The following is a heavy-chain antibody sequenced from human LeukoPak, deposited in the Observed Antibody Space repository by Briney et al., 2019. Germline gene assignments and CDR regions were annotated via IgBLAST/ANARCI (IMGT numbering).Heavy chain of an antibody. CDR3: ARSKEKGGDGYNYLDY. J-gene: IGHJ4*02. CDR2: IIPIFGTA. CDR1: GYTFTGYY. Sequence: SVKVSCKASGYTFTGYYIHWVRQAPGQGLEWMGGIIPIFGTANYAQKFQGRVTITTDESTSTAYMELSSLRSEDTAVYYCARSKEKGGDGYNYLDYWGQGTLVTVSS. D-gene: IGHD5-24*01. V-gene: IGHV1-69*05.